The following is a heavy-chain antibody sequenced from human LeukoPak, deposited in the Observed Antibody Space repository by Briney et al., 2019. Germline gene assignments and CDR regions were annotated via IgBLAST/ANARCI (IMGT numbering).Heavy chain of an antibody. V-gene: IGHV3-11*03. CDR2: ISSSCSYT. D-gene: IGHD3-10*01. Sequence: PGGSLRLSCAASGFTFSDYYMSWIRQAPGKGLEWVSYISSSCSYTNYADSVKGRFTISRDNAKNSLYLQMNSLRAEDTAVYYCARFYGSGSYNWFDPWGQGTLVTVSS. CDR1: GFTFSDYY. CDR3: ARFYGSGSYNWFDP. J-gene: IGHJ5*02.